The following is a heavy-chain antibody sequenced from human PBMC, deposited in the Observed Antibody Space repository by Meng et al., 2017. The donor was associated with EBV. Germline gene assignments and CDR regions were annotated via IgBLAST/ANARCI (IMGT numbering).Heavy chain of an antibody. CDR3: ARGRGVYCSGGSCYPGWFDP. CDR2: MNPNSGNT. D-gene: IGHD2-15*01. CDR1: GYTFTSYD. Sequence: QVPGVHVGGEVEMSGASVKCSWKASGYTFTSYDINWVRQATGQGLEWMGWMNPNSGNTGYAQKFQGRVTMTRNTSISTAYMELSSLRSEDTAVYYCARGRGVYCSGGSCYPGWFDPWGQGTLVTVSS. V-gene: IGHV1-8*01. J-gene: IGHJ5*02.